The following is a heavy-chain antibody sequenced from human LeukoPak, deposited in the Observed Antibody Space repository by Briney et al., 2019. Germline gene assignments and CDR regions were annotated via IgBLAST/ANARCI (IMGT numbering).Heavy chain of an antibody. J-gene: IGHJ5*02. D-gene: IGHD6-19*01. V-gene: IGHV1-8*01. CDR1: GYTFTTYD. Sequence: ASVKVSCRASGYTFTTYDINWVRQATGQGLEWMGWMNPNSGNTGYTQKFQGRVTMTRNTSISTAYMELSSLRSEDTAVYYCARGRGSGHKENWFDPWGQGTLVTVPS. CDR3: ARGRGSGHKENWFDP. CDR2: MNPNSGNT.